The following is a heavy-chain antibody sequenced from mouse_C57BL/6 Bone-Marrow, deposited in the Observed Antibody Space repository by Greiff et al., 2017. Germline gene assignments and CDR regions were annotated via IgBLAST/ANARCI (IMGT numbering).Heavy chain of an antibody. CDR3: TTTMIMDYAMDY. J-gene: IGHJ4*01. CDR2: IDPENGDT. D-gene: IGHD2-4*01. CDR1: GFNIKDDY. Sequence: VQLQQSGAELVRPGASVKLSCTASGFNIKDDYMHWVKQRPEQGLEWIGWIDPENGDTEYASKFQGKATITAATSSNTAYLQLSSLTSEDTAVYYCTTTMIMDYAMDYWGQGTSVTVSS. V-gene: IGHV14-4*01.